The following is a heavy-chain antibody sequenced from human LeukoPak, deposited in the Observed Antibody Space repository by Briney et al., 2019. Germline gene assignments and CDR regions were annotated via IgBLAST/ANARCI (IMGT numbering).Heavy chain of an antibody. CDR3: VHYGSGGYLGWFDP. V-gene: IGHV4-34*01. Sequence: SETLSLTCAVYGGSFSGYYWSWVRQPPGKGLEWIGEINHSGSTNYNPTLKSRVTISVDTSKNQFSLKLSSVTAADTAVYYCVHYGSGGYLGWFDPWGQGTLVTVSS. J-gene: IGHJ5*02. CDR2: INHSGST. CDR1: GGSFSGYY. D-gene: IGHD3-10*01.